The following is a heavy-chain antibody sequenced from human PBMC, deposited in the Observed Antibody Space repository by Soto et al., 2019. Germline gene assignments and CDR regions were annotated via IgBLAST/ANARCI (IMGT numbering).Heavy chain of an antibody. J-gene: IGHJ6*02. CDR2: IKSKTDGGTT. V-gene: IGHV3-15*01. CDR1: GFTVSNAW. Sequence: GGSLRLSCAASGFTVSNAWMSWVRQAPGKGLEWVGRIKSKTDGGTTDYAAPVKGRFTISRDDSKNTLYLQMNSLKTEDTAVYYCTTSQTVKYYYYYGMDVWGQGTTVTVSS. D-gene: IGHD4-17*01. CDR3: TTSQTVKYYYYYGMDV.